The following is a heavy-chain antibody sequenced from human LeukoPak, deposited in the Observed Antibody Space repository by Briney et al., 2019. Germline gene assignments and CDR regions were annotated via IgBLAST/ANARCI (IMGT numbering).Heavy chain of an antibody. V-gene: IGHV1-69*05. CDR3: ASRIPPARDGYNYRDYYYYYYMDV. Sequence: SVKVSCKASGGTFSSYAISWVRQAPGQGLEWMGGIIPIFGTANYAQKFQGRVTITTDESTSTAYMELSSLRSEDTAVYYCASRIPPARDGYNYRDYYYYYYMDVWGKGTTVSVSS. CDR1: GGTFSSYA. CDR2: IIPIFGTA. J-gene: IGHJ6*03. D-gene: IGHD5-24*01.